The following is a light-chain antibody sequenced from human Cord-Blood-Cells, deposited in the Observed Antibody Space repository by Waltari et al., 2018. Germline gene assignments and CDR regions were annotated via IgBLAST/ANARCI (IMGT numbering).Light chain of an antibody. CDR3: AAWDDSLSGYV. V-gene: IGLV1-47*01. J-gene: IGLJ1*01. CDR1: SSNIGSNY. Sequence: QSVLTQPPSASGTPGQRVTISCSGSSSNIGSNYVYWYQQPPGTAPKLLIYRTNRRPSGVPDRFAGSKSGTSASLAISGLRSEDEADYYCAAWDDSLSGYVFGTGTKVTVL. CDR2: RTN.